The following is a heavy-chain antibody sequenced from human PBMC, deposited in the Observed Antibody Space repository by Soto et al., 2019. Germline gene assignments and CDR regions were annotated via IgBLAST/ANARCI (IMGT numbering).Heavy chain of an antibody. CDR3: AKDGPYDFWTNPWDY. D-gene: IGHD3-3*01. V-gene: IGHV3-30*18. CDR2: ISYDGSNK. J-gene: IGHJ4*02. CDR1: GFTFSSYG. Sequence: QVQLVESGGGVVQPGRSLRLSCAASGFTFSSYGMHWVRQAPGKGLEWVAVISYDGSNKYYADSVKGRFTISRDNSKNTLYLQMNSLTAEDTAVYYCAKDGPYDFWTNPWDYWGQGTLVTVSS.